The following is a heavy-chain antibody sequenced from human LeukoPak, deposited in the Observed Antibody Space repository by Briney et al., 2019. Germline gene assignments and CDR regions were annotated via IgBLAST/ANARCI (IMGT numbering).Heavy chain of an antibody. D-gene: IGHD2-2*01. CDR1: GGSISSYY. Sequence: SETLSLTCTVSGGSISSYYWSWIRQPAGKGLEWIGRIYTSGSTNYNPSLKSRVTISVDTSKNQFSLKLSSVTAADTAVYYCARTHCSSTSCYYYYYYYMDVWGKGTTVTVSS. CDR2: IYTSGST. J-gene: IGHJ6*03. V-gene: IGHV4-4*07. CDR3: ARTHCSSTSCYYYYYYYMDV.